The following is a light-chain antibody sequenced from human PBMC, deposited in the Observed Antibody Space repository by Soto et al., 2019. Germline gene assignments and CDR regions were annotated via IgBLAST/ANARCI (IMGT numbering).Light chain of an antibody. V-gene: IGKV3-20*01. CDR3: QLNDGSPKYT. CDR2: GAS. CDR1: QSVTSTY. Sequence: DIVLTQSPGTLSLSPGERATLSCRASQSVTSTYLAWYQQKSGLAPRLLIYGASSRATGIPDRFSGSGSGTDFTLTISRLEPEDFAVYYCQLNDGSPKYTFGQGTMLEIK. J-gene: IGKJ2*01.